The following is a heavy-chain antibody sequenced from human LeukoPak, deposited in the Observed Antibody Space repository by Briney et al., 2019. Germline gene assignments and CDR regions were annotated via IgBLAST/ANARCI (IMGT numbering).Heavy chain of an antibody. J-gene: IGHJ3*02. D-gene: IGHD2-2*01. Sequence: SETLSLTCTVSGGSISSSTYYWGWIRQPPGRGLDWIGSIYYSGSTYYNPSLKSRVTISVDTSKNQFSLKLSSVTAADTAVYYCARVGQYQLPDAFDIWGQGTMVTVSS. CDR3: ARVGQYQLPDAFDI. CDR1: GGSISSSTYY. CDR2: IYYSGST. V-gene: IGHV4-39*07.